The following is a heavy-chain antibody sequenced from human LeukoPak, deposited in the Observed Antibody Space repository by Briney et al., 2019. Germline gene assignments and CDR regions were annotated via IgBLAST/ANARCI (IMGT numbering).Heavy chain of an antibody. CDR1: GFTFSSYW. CDR2: IKQDGSEK. Sequence: GGSLRLSCAVSGFTFSSYWMNWVRQAPGKGLEWVANIKQDGSEKNYEDSVKGRFTSSRDNAKSSLFLQMNDLRAEDTAVYYCAKGGRGNGEVYWGQGTLVTVSS. CDR3: AKGGRGNGEVY. V-gene: IGHV3-7*01. D-gene: IGHD2-8*01. J-gene: IGHJ4*02.